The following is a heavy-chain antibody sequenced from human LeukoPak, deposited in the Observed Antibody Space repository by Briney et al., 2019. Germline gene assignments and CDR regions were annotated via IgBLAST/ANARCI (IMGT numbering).Heavy chain of an antibody. CDR2: VFYTGST. V-gene: IGHV4-59*01. D-gene: IGHD5-18*01. CDR3: AREGYSYGPDYYYYGMDV. J-gene: IGHJ6*02. CDR1: GVSITNYY. Sequence: PSETLSLTCIVSGVSITNYYWTWIRQPPGEELEWIGYVFYTGSTNYNPSLESRVTISVDTSKNQVSLKLTSMTAADTAVYYCAREGYSYGPDYYYYGMDVWGQGTTVTVSS.